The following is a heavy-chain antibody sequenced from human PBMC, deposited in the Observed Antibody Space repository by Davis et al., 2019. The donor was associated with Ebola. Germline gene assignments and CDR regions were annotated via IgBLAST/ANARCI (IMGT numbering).Heavy chain of an antibody. D-gene: IGHD4-17*01. CDR1: GFTVSSNY. J-gene: IGHJ4*02. CDR3: ARGALGVTTRHFDY. Sequence: PGGSLRLSCAASGFTVSSNYMSWVRQAPGKGLEWVSVIYSGGSTYYADSVKGRFTISRHNSKNTLYLQMSSLRVEDTAVYYCARGALGVTTRHFDYWGQGTLVTVSS. CDR2: IYSGGST. V-gene: IGHV3-53*01.